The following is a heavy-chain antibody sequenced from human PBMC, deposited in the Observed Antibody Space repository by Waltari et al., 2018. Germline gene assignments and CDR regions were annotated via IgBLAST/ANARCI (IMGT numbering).Heavy chain of an antibody. J-gene: IGHJ4*02. CDR3: ARAAYKSAWYN. CDR1: GLTVSSSY. Sequence: EVDLVESGGGLVQPGGSLRLSCAASGLTVSSSYMSWVRQAPGKGLEWVSVLYFGGSTYYADSVKGRFTISRDNSRNTLYLQMNSLRPEDTAVYYCARAAYKSAWYNWGQGTLVTVSS. CDR2: LYFGGST. V-gene: IGHV3-66*01. D-gene: IGHD6-19*01.